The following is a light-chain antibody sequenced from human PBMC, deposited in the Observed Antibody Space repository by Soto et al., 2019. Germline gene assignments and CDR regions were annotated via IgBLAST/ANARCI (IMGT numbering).Light chain of an antibody. V-gene: IGKV3-20*01. Sequence: EIVLTQSPGTLSLSPGERATLSCRASQSITNNYLAWYQQKPGRAHRLLIYGASSRATGIPDRFSGSGSGTDFTLTISRLEPEDFAMYYCQQYDEWPPSYTFGQGTKLEI. CDR3: QQYDEWPPSYT. J-gene: IGKJ2*01. CDR2: GAS. CDR1: QSITNNY.